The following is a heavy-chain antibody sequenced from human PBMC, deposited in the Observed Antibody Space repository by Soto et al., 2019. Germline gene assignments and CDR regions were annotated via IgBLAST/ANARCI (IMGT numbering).Heavy chain of an antibody. V-gene: IGHV4-59*01. CDR1: GGSITSYY. Sequence: QVQLQESGPGLVKPSETLSLTCAVSGGSITSYYWSWIRQAPGKGLEWIGYIYHSGSTDYNPSLKSRVTMSLDTSKNQVSLRLISVTAADTAVYYCAAAPRYWGPGTLVTVSS. CDR2: IYHSGST. D-gene: IGHD6-13*01. CDR3: AAAPRY. J-gene: IGHJ4*02.